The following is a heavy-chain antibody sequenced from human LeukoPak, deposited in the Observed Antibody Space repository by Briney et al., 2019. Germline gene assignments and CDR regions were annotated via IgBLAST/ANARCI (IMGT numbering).Heavy chain of an antibody. CDR2: INHSGST. CDR1: GGSFSGYY. Sequence: PSETLSLTCAVYGGSFSGYYWSWIRQPPGKGLEWIGEINHSGSTNYNPSLKSRVTISVDTSKNQFSLKLSSVTAADTAVYYCARHRRMNPFKWFDPWGQGTLVTVSS. D-gene: IGHD1-14*01. CDR3: ARHRRMNPFKWFDP. V-gene: IGHV4-34*01. J-gene: IGHJ5*02.